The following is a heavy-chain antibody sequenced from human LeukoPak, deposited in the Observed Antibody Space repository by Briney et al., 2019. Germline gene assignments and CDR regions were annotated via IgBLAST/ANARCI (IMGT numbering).Heavy chain of an antibody. CDR2: INHSGST. D-gene: IGHD5-24*01. V-gene: IGHV4-34*01. J-gene: IGHJ4*02. CDR3: ARYRDGYNYFDY. CDR1: GGSFSGYY. Sequence: SETLSLTCAVYGGSFSGYYWSWIRQPPGKGLEWIGEINHSGSTNYNPSLKSRVTISVDTSKNQFSLKPSSVTAADTAVYYCARYRDGYNYFDYWGQGTLVTVSS.